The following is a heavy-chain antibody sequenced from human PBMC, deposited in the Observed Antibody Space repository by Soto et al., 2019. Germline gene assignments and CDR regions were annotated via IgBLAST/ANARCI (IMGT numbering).Heavy chain of an antibody. CDR1: GFTFSSYS. CDR3: ARDCPGSSTTCYGNEWFDS. J-gene: IGHJ5*01. Sequence: EVQLVESGGGLVQPGGSLRLSCAASGFTFSSYSMNWVRQAPGKGLEWVSYISSSRSTIYYADSVKGRFTISRDNAKNSLYLKMNSLSAEDTAVYYCARDCPGSSTTCYGNEWFDSWGQGTLVTVSS. CDR2: ISSSRSTI. D-gene: IGHD2-2*01. V-gene: IGHV3-48*01.